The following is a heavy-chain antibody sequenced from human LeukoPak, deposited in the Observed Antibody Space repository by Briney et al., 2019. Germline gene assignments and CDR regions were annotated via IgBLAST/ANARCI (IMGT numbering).Heavy chain of an antibody. J-gene: IGHJ4*02. CDR1: GFTFSNYA. D-gene: IGHD5-18*01. V-gene: IGHV3-23*01. Sequence: GGSLRLSCAASGFTFSNYAMSWGRQAPGKGLEWVPVISSGGNTYFADSVKGRFTISRDNSENTLYLQMNSLRAEDSAVYYCAKGGYSYGYFDYWGQGILVTVSS. CDR3: AKGGYSYGYFDY. CDR2: ISSGGNT.